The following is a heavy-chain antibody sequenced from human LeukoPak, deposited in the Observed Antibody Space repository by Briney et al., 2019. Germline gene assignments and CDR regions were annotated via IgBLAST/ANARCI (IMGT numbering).Heavy chain of an antibody. CDR3: ARGRGLAIAAAGTRPYYFDY. CDR1: GGSFSGYY. CDR2: INHSGST. J-gene: IGHJ4*02. D-gene: IGHD6-13*01. V-gene: IGHV4-34*01. Sequence: SETLSLTCAVYGGSFSGYYWSWIRQPPGKGLEWIGEINHSGSTNYNPSLKSRVTISVDTSKNQFSLKLSSVTAADTAVYYCARGRGLAIAAAGTRPYYFDYWGQGTLVTVSS.